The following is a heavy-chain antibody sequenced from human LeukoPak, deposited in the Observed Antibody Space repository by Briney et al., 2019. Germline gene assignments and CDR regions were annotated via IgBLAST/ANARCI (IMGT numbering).Heavy chain of an antibody. CDR2: INQSGST. CDR3: ARAERLTGYYWDY. Sequence: SETLSLTCAVYGGSFSGYFWSWIRQPPGKGLECIAEINQSGSTNYNPSLESRVTISVDSSRSHFSLKLTSVSAADTAVYCCARAERLTGYYWDYWGQGALVSVSS. D-gene: IGHD3-9*01. V-gene: IGHV4-34*01. CDR1: GGSFSGYF. J-gene: IGHJ4*02.